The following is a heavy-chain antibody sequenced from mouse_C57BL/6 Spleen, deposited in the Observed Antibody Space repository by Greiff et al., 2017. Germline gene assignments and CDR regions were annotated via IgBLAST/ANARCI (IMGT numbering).Heavy chain of an antibody. Sequence: VQLQQPGAELVMPGASVKLSCKASGYTFTSYWMHWVKQSHGKSLEWIGYINPNNGGTSYNQKFKGKATLTVNKSSSTAYMELRSLTSEDSAVYYCAREEVWLRRDWYFDVWGTGTTVTVSS. CDR3: AREEVWLRRDWYFDV. CDR2: INPNNGGT. CDR1: GYTFTSYW. J-gene: IGHJ1*03. D-gene: IGHD2-2*01. V-gene: IGHV1-22*01.